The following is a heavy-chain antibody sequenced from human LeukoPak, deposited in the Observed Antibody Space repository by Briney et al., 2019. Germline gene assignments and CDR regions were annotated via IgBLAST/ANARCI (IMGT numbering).Heavy chain of an antibody. D-gene: IGHD3-22*01. CDR2: INPSGGST. CDR1: GYTLTSYY. V-gene: IGHV1-46*01. Sequence: ASVKVSCKASGYTLTSYYMHWVRQAPGQGLDWMGIINPSGGSTSYAQKFQGRVTMTRDTSTSTVYMELSSLRSEDTAIYYCARAARYYYDSSGPKGYWGQGTLVTVSS. CDR3: ARAARYYYDSSGPKGY. J-gene: IGHJ4*02.